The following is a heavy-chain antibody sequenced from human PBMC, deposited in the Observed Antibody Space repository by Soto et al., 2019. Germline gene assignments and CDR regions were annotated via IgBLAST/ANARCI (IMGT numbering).Heavy chain of an antibody. CDR3: ARLKGAVAGIVGAFDI. CDR1: GGSLSDYF. Sequence: PSETLSLTCVVSGGSLSDYFWSWIRQPPGMALEWIGEINHLGSINYNPSLKSRVTMSVDTSKNQFSLTLSSVTAADTATYYCARLKGAVAGIVGAFDIWGQGTMVTVS. CDR2: INHLGSI. D-gene: IGHD6-19*01. J-gene: IGHJ3*02. V-gene: IGHV4-34*01.